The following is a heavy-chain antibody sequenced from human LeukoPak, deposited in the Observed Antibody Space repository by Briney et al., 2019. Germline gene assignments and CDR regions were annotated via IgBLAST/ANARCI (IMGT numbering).Heavy chain of an antibody. D-gene: IGHD3-3*01. Sequence: GGSLRLACAASGFTFSSYGMHWVRQAPGKGLEWVAFIPYDGSNKYYADSVKGRFTISRDNSKNTLYLQMNSLRAEDTAVYYCAKESGGYYTHWGQGTLVTVSS. CDR1: GFTFSSYG. CDR2: IPYDGSNK. J-gene: IGHJ4*02. CDR3: AKESGGYYTH. V-gene: IGHV3-30*02.